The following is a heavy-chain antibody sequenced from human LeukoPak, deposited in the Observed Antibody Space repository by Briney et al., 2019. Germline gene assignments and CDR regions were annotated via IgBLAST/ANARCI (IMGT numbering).Heavy chain of an antibody. V-gene: IGHV4-39*07. CDR2: IYYSGST. CDR1: GGSISSSSYY. J-gene: IGHJ5*02. CDR3: ARRRRQGPQLLYRAGGFDP. Sequence: SETLSLTCTVSGGSISSSSYYWGWIRQPPGKGLEWIGSIYYSGSTYYNPSLKSRVTTSVDTSKNQFSLKLSSVTAADTAVYYCARRRRQGPQLLYRAGGFDPWGQGTLVTVSS. D-gene: IGHD2-2*02.